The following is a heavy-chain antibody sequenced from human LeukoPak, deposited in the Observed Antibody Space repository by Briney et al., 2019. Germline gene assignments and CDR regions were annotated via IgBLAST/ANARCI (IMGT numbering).Heavy chain of an antibody. Sequence: ALVKVSCKASSYTFTNYGITWVRPAPGQGLEWLGWISAHNGNTNYAQKLQGRVTMTTDTSTSTAYMELRSLRSDDTAVYYCARDLSDGSGSYLTGLLQHWGQGTLVTVSS. CDR2: ISAHNGNT. D-gene: IGHD3-10*01. CDR1: SYTFTNYG. J-gene: IGHJ1*01. CDR3: ARDLSDGSGSYLTGLLQH. V-gene: IGHV1-18*01.